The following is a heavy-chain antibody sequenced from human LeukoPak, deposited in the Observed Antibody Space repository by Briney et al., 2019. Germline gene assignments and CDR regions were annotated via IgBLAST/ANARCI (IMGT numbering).Heavy chain of an antibody. CDR1: GFTFSSYD. CDR3: ARGRVDTAASGGNWFDP. Sequence: GGSLRLSCAASGFTFSSYDMHWVRQATGKGLEWVSAIGTAGDTYYPGSVKGRFTISRENAKNSLYLQMNSLRAGDTAVYYCARGRVDTAASGGNWFDPWGQGTLVTVSS. J-gene: IGHJ5*02. D-gene: IGHD5-18*01. CDR2: IGTAGDT. V-gene: IGHV3-13*01.